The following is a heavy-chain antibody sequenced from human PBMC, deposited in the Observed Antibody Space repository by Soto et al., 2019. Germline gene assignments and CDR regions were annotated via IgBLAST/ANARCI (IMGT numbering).Heavy chain of an antibody. V-gene: IGHV1-69*13. CDR2: IIPIFGTA. CDR3: ARDRATIFGVVIKAPYGMDA. D-gene: IGHD3-3*01. J-gene: IGHJ6*02. Sequence: ASVKVSCKASGGTFSSYAISWVRQAPGQGLEWMGGIIPIFGTANYAQKFQGRVTITADESTSTAYMELSSLRSEDTAVYYCARDRATIFGVVIKAPYGMDAWGQGTTVTVSS. CDR1: GGTFSSYA.